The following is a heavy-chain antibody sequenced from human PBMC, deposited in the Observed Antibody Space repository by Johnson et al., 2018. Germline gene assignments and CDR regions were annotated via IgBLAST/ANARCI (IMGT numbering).Heavy chain of an antibody. CDR2: IFYTGST. CDR1: GGSISSASYY. CDR3: ASQPLGGAGSEYFAN. V-gene: IGHV4-39*01. Sequence: QVQLQESGPGLVKPSETLSLTCSVSGGSISSASYYWGWIRQPPGKGLEWIGSIFYTGSTYYHPSLRGRVTISVGTSKNQFSLKLSSVTASETAFYYCASQPLGGAGSEYFANWGQGTLVTVSS. D-gene: IGHD6-19*01. J-gene: IGHJ4*02.